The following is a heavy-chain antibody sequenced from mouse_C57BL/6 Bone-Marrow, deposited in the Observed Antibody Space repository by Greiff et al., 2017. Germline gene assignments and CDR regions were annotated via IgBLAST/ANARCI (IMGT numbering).Heavy chain of an antibody. J-gene: IGHJ2*01. D-gene: IGHD4-1*01. Sequence: EVLLVESGGDLVKPGGSLKLSCAASGFTFSSYGMSWVRQTPDKRLEWVATISSGGSYTYYPDSVQGRVTISRDNAKNTLYLQMSSLKSEDTAMYYCARQSWDYFDYWGQGTTLTVSS. CDR3: ARQSWDYFDY. V-gene: IGHV5-6*01. CDR1: GFTFSSYG. CDR2: ISSGGSYT.